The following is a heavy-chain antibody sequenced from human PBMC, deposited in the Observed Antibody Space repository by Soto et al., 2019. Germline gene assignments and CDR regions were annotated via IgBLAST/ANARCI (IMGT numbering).Heavy chain of an antibody. D-gene: IGHD3-22*01. CDR1: GGSISSGGYY. CDR2: IYYSGST. Sequence: SETLSLTCPVSGGSISSGGYYWSWIRQHPGKGLEWIGYIYYSGSTYYNPSLKSRVTISVDTSKNQFSLKLSAVTAADTAVYYCARENYYDSRDPTPGNWFDPWDQGSL. CDR3: ARENYYDSRDPTPGNWFDP. V-gene: IGHV4-31*03. J-gene: IGHJ5*02.